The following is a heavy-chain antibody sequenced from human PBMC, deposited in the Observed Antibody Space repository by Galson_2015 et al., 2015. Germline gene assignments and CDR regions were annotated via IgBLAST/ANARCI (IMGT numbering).Heavy chain of an antibody. J-gene: IGHJ4*02. Sequence: SLRLSCAASGFTFKNYGMSWVRQAPGKGLEWVAGSSDSGGNTIYADSVKGRFTISRDSSKNTLYLQLNSLRAEDTAIYYCAKSLIRGDPYWGQGTLVTVSS. CDR2: SSDSGGNT. CDR3: AKSLIRGDPY. CDR1: GFTFKNYG. V-gene: IGHV3-23*01. D-gene: IGHD3-10*01.